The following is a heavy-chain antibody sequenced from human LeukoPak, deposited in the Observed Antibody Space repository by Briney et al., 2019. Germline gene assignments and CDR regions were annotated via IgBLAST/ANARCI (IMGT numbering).Heavy chain of an antibody. D-gene: IGHD1-26*01. CDR2: IRSKANSYAT. V-gene: IGHV3-73*01. CDR1: GFTCSGSA. CDR3: TSRLSPARFYSGSYQIDY. J-gene: IGHJ4*02. Sequence: GGSLRLSCAASGFTCSGSAMHWVRQASGKGLELVGRIRSKANSYATAYASSVKGRFTISRDDSKNTAYMQMNSLKTEDTAVYYCTSRLSPARFYSGSYQIDYWGQGTLVTVYS.